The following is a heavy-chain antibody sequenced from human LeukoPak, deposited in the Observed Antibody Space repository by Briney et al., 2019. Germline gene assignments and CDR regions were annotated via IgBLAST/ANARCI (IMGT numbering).Heavy chain of an antibody. Sequence: GASVKVSCKASGYTFTSYDINWVRQATGQGLEWMGWMNPNSGKTGYAQKFQGRVTMTRNTSISTAYMELSSLRSEDTAVYYCARGYYDILTGYYMYGMDVWGQGTTVTVSS. CDR1: GYTFTSYD. J-gene: IGHJ6*02. V-gene: IGHV1-8*01. CDR2: MNPNSGKT. D-gene: IGHD3-9*01. CDR3: ARGYYDILTGYYMYGMDV.